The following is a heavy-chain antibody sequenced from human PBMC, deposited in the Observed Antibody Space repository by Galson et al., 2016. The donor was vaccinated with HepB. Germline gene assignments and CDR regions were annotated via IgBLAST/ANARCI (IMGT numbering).Heavy chain of an antibody. CDR2: IYHSGST. V-gene: IGHV4-31*03. J-gene: IGHJ5*02. D-gene: IGHD3-3*01. Sequence: LSLTCTVSGGSISSGGYYWSWIRQHPGKGLEWIGYIYHSGSTHYNPSLKSRVTISVDTAKNQFSLKLSSVTAADTAIYYCARDKKVTLFGVVISGGLDPWGQGTRVTVAS. CDR3: ARDKKVTLFGVVISGGLDP. CDR1: GGSISSGGYY.